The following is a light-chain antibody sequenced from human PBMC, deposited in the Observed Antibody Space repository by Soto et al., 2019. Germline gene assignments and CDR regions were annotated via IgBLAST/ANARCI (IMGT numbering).Light chain of an antibody. CDR2: GNS. J-gene: IGLJ3*02. CDR1: SSDVGAYDY. CDR3: QSYDSSLSDWV. V-gene: IGLV2-8*01. Sequence: QSALTQPPSASGSPGQSVTISCTGTSSDVGAYDYVCWYQQHPGKAPKLLIYGNSNRPSGVPDRFSGSKSGTSASLAITGLQAEDEADYYCQSYDSSLSDWVFGGGTKLTVL.